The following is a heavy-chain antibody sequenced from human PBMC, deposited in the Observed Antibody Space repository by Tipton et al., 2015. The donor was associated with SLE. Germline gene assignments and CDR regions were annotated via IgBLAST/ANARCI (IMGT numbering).Heavy chain of an antibody. CDR1: GGSISSYY. J-gene: IGHJ3*02. Sequence: TLSLTCTVSGGSISSYYWSWIRQPPGKGLEWIGYIYYSGSTNYNPSLKSRVTISVDTSKNQFSLKLSSVTAADTAVYYCARGYGGGGAFDIWGQGTMVPVSS. CDR3: ARGYGGGGAFDI. V-gene: IGHV4-59*01. D-gene: IGHD4-23*01. CDR2: IYYSGST.